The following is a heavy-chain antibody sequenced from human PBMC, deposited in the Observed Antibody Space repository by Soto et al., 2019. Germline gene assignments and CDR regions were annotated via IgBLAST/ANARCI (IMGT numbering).Heavy chain of an antibody. V-gene: IGHV1-69*02. J-gene: IGHJ3*02. CDR3: ARARGYCSSTSCSMVDDAFDI. D-gene: IGHD2-2*01. Sequence: ASVKVSCKASGGTFSSYTMSCVRQAPGQGXEXXGRIIPIIGIAKYEKKLQGRVKITEDKQTRKAYMELRSLRSEEKAVYYCARARGYCSSTSCSMVDDAFDIWGQGTMVTVSS. CDR1: GGTFSSYT. CDR2: IIPIIGIA.